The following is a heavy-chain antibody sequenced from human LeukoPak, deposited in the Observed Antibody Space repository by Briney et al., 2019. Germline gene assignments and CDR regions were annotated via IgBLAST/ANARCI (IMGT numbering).Heavy chain of an antibody. CDR3: AREREYYYMDV. CDR1: GDSISSDYF. Sequence: SETLSLTCDVSGDSISSDYFWAWIRQPPGKGLEYIGSIFHGGRTFYNPALQSRLTISEDTSRNRFSLKLSSVTTSDTAVYYCAREREYYYMDVWGKGTTVSVSS. D-gene: IGHD1-26*01. J-gene: IGHJ6*03. V-gene: IGHV4-38-2*02. CDR2: IFHGGRT.